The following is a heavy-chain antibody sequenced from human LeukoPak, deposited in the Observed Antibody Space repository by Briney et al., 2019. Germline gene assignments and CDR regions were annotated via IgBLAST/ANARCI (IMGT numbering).Heavy chain of an antibody. J-gene: IGHJ4*02. D-gene: IGHD6-19*01. CDR2: ISGSGGST. Sequence: GGSLRLSCAASGFTFSSYAMHWVRQAPGKGLEWVSVISGSGGSTYYADSVKGRFTISRDNSKNTLYLQMNSLRAEDTAVYYCAKDRASEYSSGWPFDYWGQGTLVTVSS. CDR1: GFTFSSYA. CDR3: AKDRASEYSSGWPFDY. V-gene: IGHV3-23*01.